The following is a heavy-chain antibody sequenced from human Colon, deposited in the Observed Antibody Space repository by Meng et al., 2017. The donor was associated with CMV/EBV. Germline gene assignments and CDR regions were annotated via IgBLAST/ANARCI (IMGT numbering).Heavy chain of an antibody. V-gene: IGHV3-7*01. CDR3: GRNRVDH. D-gene: IGHD3-10*01. CDR1: GFTFSNYW. J-gene: IGHJ4*02. CDR2: IRQDGSEK. Sequence: GGSLRLSCAASGFTFSNYWRSWVRKAPGKGLEWVANIRQDGSEKFYVDSVKGLFTISRDNAKNSLYLQMNSLRGEDTAVYYCGRNRVDHWGQGTLVTVSS.